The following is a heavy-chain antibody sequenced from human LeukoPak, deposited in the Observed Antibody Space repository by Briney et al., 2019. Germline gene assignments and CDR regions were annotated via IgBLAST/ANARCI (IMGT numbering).Heavy chain of an antibody. CDR1: GFTFSSYA. CDR2: ISGSGGST. D-gene: IGHD4-17*01. V-gene: IGHV3-23*01. J-gene: IGHJ6*02. Sequence: PGGSLRLSCAASGFTFSSYAMSWVRQAPGKGLEWVSDISGSGGSTYYADSVKGRFTISRDNSKNTLYLQMNSLRAEDTTVYYCAKLQSDGLRTYYGMDVWGQGTTVTVSS. CDR3: AKLQSDGLRTYYGMDV.